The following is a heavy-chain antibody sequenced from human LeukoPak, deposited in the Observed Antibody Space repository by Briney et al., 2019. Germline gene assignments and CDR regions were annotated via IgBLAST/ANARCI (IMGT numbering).Heavy chain of an antibody. Sequence: SETLSLTCTVSGGSISSYYWSWIRQPPGKGLEWIACISYSGSTKYNPSLKSRVAISVDTSKNQLSLKLSSVTAADTAVYYCAREPGFDSSGYLNWFDPWGQGTLVTVST. D-gene: IGHD3-22*01. CDR3: AREPGFDSSGYLNWFDP. CDR1: GGSISSYY. J-gene: IGHJ5*02. V-gene: IGHV4-59*01. CDR2: ISYSGST.